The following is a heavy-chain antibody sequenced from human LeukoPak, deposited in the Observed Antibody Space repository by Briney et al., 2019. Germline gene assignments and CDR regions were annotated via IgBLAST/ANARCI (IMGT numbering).Heavy chain of an antibody. Sequence: QTGGSLRLSCATSGFTFSSYVMSWVRQAPGGGLEWVSGISGDGYSTYYADSVKGRFAISRDNSKSTLYLQMNGLRAEDTAVYYCAKDFGRNLGGPGYWGRGTRVTVSS. V-gene: IGHV3-23*01. D-gene: IGHD3-10*01. CDR3: AKDFGRNLGGPGY. J-gene: IGHJ4*02. CDR2: ISGDGYST. CDR1: GFTFSSYV.